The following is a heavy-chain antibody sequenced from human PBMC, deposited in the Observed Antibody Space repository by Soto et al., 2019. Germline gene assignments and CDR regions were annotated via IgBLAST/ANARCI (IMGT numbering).Heavy chain of an antibody. CDR2: INHSGST. CDR3: ARDEGGYSHFDY. D-gene: IGHD5-18*01. J-gene: IGHJ4*02. V-gene: IGHV4-34*09. CDR1: GGSFSDYY. Sequence: PSETLSLTCAVYGGSFSDYYWTWIRQPPGNGLEWIGEINHSGSTNYNPSLKSRFTISADTSKNQVSLKLSSVTAAATAMYSCARDEGGYSHFDYWGRGTLVTVSS.